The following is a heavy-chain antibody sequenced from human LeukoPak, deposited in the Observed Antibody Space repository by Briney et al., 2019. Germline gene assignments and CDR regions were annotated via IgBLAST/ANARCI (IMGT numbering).Heavy chain of an antibody. CDR2: IIPILGIA. V-gene: IGHV1-69*02. CDR1: GGTFSSYT. J-gene: IGHJ6*03. Sequence: SVKVSCKASGGTFSSYTISWVRQAPGQGLEWMGRIIPILGIANYAQKFQGRVTITADRSTSTAYMELSSLRSEDTAVYYCASGRRPPARHYYYYMDVWGKGTTVTVSS. CDR3: ASGRRPPARHYYYYMDV. D-gene: IGHD2-2*01.